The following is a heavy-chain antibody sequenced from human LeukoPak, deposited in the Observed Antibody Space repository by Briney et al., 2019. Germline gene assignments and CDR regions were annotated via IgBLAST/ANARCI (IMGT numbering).Heavy chain of an antibody. Sequence: SETLSLTCTVSGGSISSYYWSWIRQPPGKGLEWTGEINHSGSTNYNPSLKSRVTISVDTSKNQFSLKLSSVTAADTAVYCCARHGYYDSSGYDDYWGQGTLVTVSS. CDR2: INHSGST. D-gene: IGHD3-22*01. V-gene: IGHV4-34*01. CDR3: ARHGYYDSSGYDDY. CDR1: GGSISSYY. J-gene: IGHJ4*02.